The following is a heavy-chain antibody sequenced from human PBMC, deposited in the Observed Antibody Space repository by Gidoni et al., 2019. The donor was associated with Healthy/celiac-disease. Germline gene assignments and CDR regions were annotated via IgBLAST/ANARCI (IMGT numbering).Heavy chain of an antibody. Sequence: QVQLQESGPGLVKPSETLSLTCTVSGGSISSYYWSWIRQPPGKGLEWIGYIYYSGSTNYNPSLKSRVTISVDTSKNQFSLKLSSVTAADTAVYYCARYGGSYRFDYWGQGTLVTVSS. D-gene: IGHD1-26*01. CDR2: IYYSGST. CDR1: GGSISSYY. V-gene: IGHV4-59*01. J-gene: IGHJ4*02. CDR3: ARYGGSYRFDY.